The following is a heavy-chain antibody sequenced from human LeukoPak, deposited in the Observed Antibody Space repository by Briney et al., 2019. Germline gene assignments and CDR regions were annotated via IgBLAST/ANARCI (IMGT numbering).Heavy chain of an antibody. CDR3: ARVDYYDSSGYGPFDY. J-gene: IGHJ4*02. V-gene: IGHV2-70*01. CDR2: IDWDDDK. Sequence: SGPTLVNPTQTLTLTCTFSGFSLSTSGMCVSWIRQPPGKALEWLALIDWDDDKYYSTSLKTRLTISKDTSKNQVALTMTNMDPVDTATYYCARVDYYDSSGYGPFDYWGQGTLVTVPS. CDR1: GFSLSTSGMC. D-gene: IGHD3-22*01.